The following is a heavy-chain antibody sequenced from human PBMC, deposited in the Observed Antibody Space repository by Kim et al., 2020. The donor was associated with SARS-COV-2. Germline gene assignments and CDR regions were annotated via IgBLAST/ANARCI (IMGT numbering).Heavy chain of an antibody. CDR3: ASDFGGGESFSRGVDY. D-gene: IGHD3-16*01. V-gene: IGHV3-48*01. J-gene: IGHJ4*02. CDR1: GFTFSTYS. Sequence: GGSLRLSCAASGFTFSTYSMNWVRQAPGKGLECISCISGSGSTIAYADSVKGRFTISRDNAKDFLYLHMTSLRTEDTAVYYCASDFGGGESFSRGVDYWGQGTLVTVSS. CDR2: ISGSGSTI.